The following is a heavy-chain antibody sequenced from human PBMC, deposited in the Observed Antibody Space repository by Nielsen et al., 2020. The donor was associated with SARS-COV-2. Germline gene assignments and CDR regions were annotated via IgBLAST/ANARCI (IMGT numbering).Heavy chain of an antibody. CDR1: GFTFSSYW. J-gene: IGHJ6*02. Sequence: GESLKISCAASGFTFSSYWMSWVRQAPGKGLEWVSYISSSSSYTNYADSVKGRFTISRDNAKNSLYLQMNSLRAEDTAVYYCARDFLFTAAGHYYYYGMDVWGQGTTVTVSS. D-gene: IGHD6-13*01. CDR3: ARDFLFTAAGHYYYYGMDV. V-gene: IGHV3-11*05. CDR2: ISSSSSYT.